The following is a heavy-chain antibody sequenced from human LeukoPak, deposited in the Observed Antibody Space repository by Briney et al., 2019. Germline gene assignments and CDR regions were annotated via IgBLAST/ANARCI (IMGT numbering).Heavy chain of an antibody. J-gene: IGHJ3*02. V-gene: IGHV3-30*04. CDR2: ISYDGSNK. D-gene: IGHD1-26*01. CDR3: ARGLLGGSYLPYHDAFDI. Sequence: GGSLRLSCAASGFTFSSYAMHWVRQAPGKGLEWVAVISYDGSNKYYADSVKGRFTISRDNSKNTLYLQMNSLRAEDTAVYYCARGLLGGSYLPYHDAFDIWGQGTMVTVSS. CDR1: GFTFSSYA.